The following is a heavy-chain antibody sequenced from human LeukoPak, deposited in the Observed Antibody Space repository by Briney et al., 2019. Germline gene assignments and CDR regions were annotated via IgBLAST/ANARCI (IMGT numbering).Heavy chain of an antibody. Sequence: SETLSLTCTVSGGSISSSSYYWGWIRQPPGKGLEWIGSIYYRGSTYYNPSLKSRVTISVDTSKNQFSLKLSSVTAADTAVYYCARDSSGYYYGYYFDYWGQGTLVTVSS. J-gene: IGHJ4*02. CDR1: GGSISSSSYY. V-gene: IGHV4-39*07. CDR2: IYYRGST. CDR3: ARDSSGYYYGYYFDY. D-gene: IGHD3-22*01.